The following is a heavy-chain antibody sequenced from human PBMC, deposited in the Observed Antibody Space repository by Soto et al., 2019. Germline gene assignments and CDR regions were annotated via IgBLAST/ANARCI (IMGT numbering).Heavy chain of an antibody. D-gene: IGHD2-15*01. J-gene: IGHJ5*01. V-gene: IGHV4-30-4*01. CDR3: SRGGGLVCLPAFDS. CDR1: GGSISSGGYY. Sequence: QVQLQESGPGLVKPSQTLSLTCTVSGGSISSGGYYWSWIRQPPGKGLEWIGYIDSTGSTYYNPSLRGRLLISLDTSKNLFSLNLSSVTAADTAVYFCSRGGGLVCLPAFDSWGQGTLVTVSS. CDR2: IDSTGST.